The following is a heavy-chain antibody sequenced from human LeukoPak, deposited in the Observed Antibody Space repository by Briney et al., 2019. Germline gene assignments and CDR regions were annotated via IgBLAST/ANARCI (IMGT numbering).Heavy chain of an antibody. V-gene: IGHV3-43D*03. CDR2: ISWDGGST. J-gene: IGHJ6*03. Sequence: GGSLRLSCAASGFTFDDYAMHWVRQAPGKGLEWVTLISWDGGSTYYADSVKGRFTIYRDSSKNSLYLQMNSLRAEDTALYYCAKDVGATVYYMDVWGKGTTVTVSS. CDR3: AKDVGATVYYMDV. CDR1: GFTFDDYA. D-gene: IGHD1-26*01.